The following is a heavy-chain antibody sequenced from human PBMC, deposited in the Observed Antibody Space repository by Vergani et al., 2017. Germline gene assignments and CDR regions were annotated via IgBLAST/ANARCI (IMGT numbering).Heavy chain of an antibody. Sequence: QVQLQQWGGGLLKPSETLSLTCVVNGGSFTSYHWTWIRQPPAERRVWVGDIDHTGRPDYNPSLKSRLTMSVDKSRNQFSLSLNSVTATDTAIYFCAIVNTETNGHLYYYYYMGVWGQGTAVTVS. J-gene: IGHJ6*03. V-gene: IGHV4-34*01. CDR3: AIVNTETNGHLYYYYYMGV. CDR1: GGSFTSYH. D-gene: IGHD4-11*01. CDR2: IDHTGRP.